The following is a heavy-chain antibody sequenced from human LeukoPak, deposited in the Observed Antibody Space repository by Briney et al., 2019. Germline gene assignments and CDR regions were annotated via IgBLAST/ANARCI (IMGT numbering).Heavy chain of an antibody. CDR3: ASDRIEVDAFDI. Sequence: SETLSLTCNVSGVSISSGSYFWSWIRQPAGKGLEWIGRIYTSGSTNYNPSLKSRVTISVDTSKNQFSLKLSSVTAADTAVYYCASDRIEVDAFDIWGQGTMVTVSS. V-gene: IGHV4-61*02. CDR1: GVSISSGSYF. D-gene: IGHD2-15*01. J-gene: IGHJ3*02. CDR2: IYTSGST.